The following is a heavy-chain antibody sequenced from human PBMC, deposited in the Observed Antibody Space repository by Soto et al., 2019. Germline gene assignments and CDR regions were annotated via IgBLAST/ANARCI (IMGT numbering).Heavy chain of an antibody. D-gene: IGHD3-22*01. CDR3: TTEEVIAKNFDY. J-gene: IGHJ4*02. CDR1: GFTFSNAW. CDR2: IKNKTDGGTT. V-gene: IGHV3-15*07. Sequence: EVQLVESGGGLVKPGGSLRLSCAASGFTFSNAWMNWVRQAPGKGLEWVGRIKNKTDGGTTDYAAPVKGRFTISRDDSKNTLYLQMNSLKTEDTAVYYCTTEEVIAKNFDYWGQGTLVTVSS.